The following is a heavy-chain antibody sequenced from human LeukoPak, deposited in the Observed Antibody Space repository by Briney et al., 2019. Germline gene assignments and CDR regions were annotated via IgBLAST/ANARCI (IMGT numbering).Heavy chain of an antibody. CDR3: ARDLLAARYYYDSSDYYGHLDV. Sequence: SETLSLTCTVSGGSISSYYWSWIRQPAGKGLEWIGRIYTSGSTNYNPSLKSRVTMSVDTSKNQFSLKLSSVTAADTAVYYCARDLLAARYYYDSSDYYGHLDVWGKGTTVTVSS. CDR1: GGSISSYY. D-gene: IGHD3-22*01. J-gene: IGHJ6*04. CDR2: IYTSGST. V-gene: IGHV4-4*07.